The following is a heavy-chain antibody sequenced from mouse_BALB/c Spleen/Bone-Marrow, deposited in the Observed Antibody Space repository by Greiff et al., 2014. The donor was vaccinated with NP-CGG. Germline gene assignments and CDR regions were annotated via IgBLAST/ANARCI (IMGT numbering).Heavy chain of an antibody. V-gene: IGHV1S137*01. CDR3: ARSGKVRNAMDY. CDR1: GYTFTDYA. Sequence: QVQLKESGAELGRPGVSVKIPCKGSGYTFTDYAIHWGKQSHAKSLEWIGLISSYYGDASYNQKFKGKATMTVDKSSSTAYMDLARLTSEDSAIYYCARSGKVRNAMDYWGQGTSVTVSS. D-gene: IGHD2-14*01. J-gene: IGHJ4*01. CDR2: ISSYYGDA.